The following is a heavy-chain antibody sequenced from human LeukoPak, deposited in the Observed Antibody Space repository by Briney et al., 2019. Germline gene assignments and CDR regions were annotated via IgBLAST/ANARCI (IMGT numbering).Heavy chain of an antibody. V-gene: IGHV4-34*01. Sequence: PSETLSLTCTVSGGSISSYYWSWIRQPPGKGLEWIGEINHSGSTNYNPSLKSRVTISVDTSKNQFSLKLSSVTAADTAVYYCARGNRFRNSRKQGTFDYWGQGTLVTVSS. D-gene: IGHD2/OR15-2a*01. CDR1: GGSISSYY. J-gene: IGHJ4*02. CDR3: ARGNRFRNSRKQGTFDY. CDR2: INHSGST.